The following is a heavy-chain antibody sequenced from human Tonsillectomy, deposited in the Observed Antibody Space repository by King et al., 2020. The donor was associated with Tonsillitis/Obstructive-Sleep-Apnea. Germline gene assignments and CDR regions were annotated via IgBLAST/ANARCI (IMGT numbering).Heavy chain of an antibody. CDR2: INTNTGNP. Sequence: LKESGASVRVSCKASGYTFTYYAVNWLRQAPGQGLEWMGWINTNTGNPRYAQGFIGRFAFALDTSVTTTYLQISSLQAEDTAVYYCAKDIFPISTVTRGGFDFWGQGTLVTVSS. CDR1: GYTFTYYA. CDR3: AKDIFPISTVTRGGFDF. V-gene: IGHV7-4-1*02. D-gene: IGHD4-17*01. J-gene: IGHJ4*02.